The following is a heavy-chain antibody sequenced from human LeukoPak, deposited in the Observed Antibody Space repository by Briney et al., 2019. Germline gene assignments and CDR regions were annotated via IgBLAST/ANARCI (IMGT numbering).Heavy chain of an antibody. Sequence: GGSLRLSCAASGFTFSSYWMSWVRQAPGKGLEWVANIKQDGSEKYYVDSVKGRFTISRDNAKNSLYLQMNSLRAEDTAVYYCARDRDSSGLRDFDLWGRGTLVTVSA. CDR3: ARDRDSSGLRDFDL. CDR1: GFTFSSYW. D-gene: IGHD3-22*01. J-gene: IGHJ2*01. CDR2: IKQDGSEK. V-gene: IGHV3-7*01.